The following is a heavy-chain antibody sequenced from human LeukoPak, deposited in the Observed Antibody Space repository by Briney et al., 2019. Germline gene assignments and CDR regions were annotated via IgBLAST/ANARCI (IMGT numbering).Heavy chain of an antibody. J-gene: IGHJ5*02. CDR2: IIPIFGTA. CDR3: ARGDSSSWYMIGLLDP. V-gene: IGHV1-69*05. CDR1: GGTFSSYA. D-gene: IGHD6-13*01. Sequence: EASVKVSCKASGGTFSSYAISWVRQAPGQGLEWMGGIIPIFGTANYAQKFQGRVTITTDESTSTAYMELSSLRSEDTAVYYCARGDSSSWYMIGLLDPWGQGTLVTVSS.